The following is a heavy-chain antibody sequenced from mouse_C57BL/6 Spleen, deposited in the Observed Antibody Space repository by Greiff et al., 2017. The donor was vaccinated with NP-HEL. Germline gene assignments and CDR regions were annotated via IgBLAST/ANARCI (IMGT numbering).Heavy chain of an antibody. V-gene: IGHV14-1*01. CDR2: IDPEDGDT. Sequence: VHVKQSGAELVRPGASVKLSCTASGFNIKDYYMHWVKQRPEQGLEWIGRIDPEDGDTEYAPKFQGKATMTADTSSNTAYLQLSSLTSEDTAVYYCTKTYGSSPQYFDVWGTGTTVTVSS. CDR1: GFNIKDYY. J-gene: IGHJ1*03. D-gene: IGHD1-1*01. CDR3: TKTYGSSPQYFDV.